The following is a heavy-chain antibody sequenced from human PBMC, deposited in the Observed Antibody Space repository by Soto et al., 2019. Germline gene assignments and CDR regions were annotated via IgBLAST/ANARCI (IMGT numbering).Heavy chain of an antibody. J-gene: IGHJ4*02. D-gene: IGHD6-19*01. V-gene: IGHV3-48*02. CDR3: ARSVEGHFDY. CDR2: ITSDTKTI. Sequence: EVQLVESGGDLVQRGGSLRLSCVASGFTFSVYSMNWVRQAPGKGLEWFSYITSDTKTIKYADSVKGRFTISRDNAKNSVYLQMNSLRDEDTAVYYCARSVEGHFDYWGQGHVVTVSS. CDR1: GFTFSVYS.